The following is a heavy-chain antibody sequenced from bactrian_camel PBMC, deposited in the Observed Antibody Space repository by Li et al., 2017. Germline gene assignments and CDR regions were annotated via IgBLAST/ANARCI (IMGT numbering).Heavy chain of an antibody. CDR1: GFASATFGHPC. D-gene: IGHD1*01. CDR3: ATLSCRRGVSSMTPLHNQ. Sequence: HVQLVESGGGSAHAGGSLRLSCVASGFASATFGHPCMAWFRQAPGREREGVAGIFAAGSSTLYTDSVKGRFTISQDTAKKTLYLQMTSLKTEDTAMYFCATLSCRRGVSSMTPLHNQWGRGTQVTVS. J-gene: IGHJ4*01. CDR2: IFAAGSST. V-gene: IGHV3S1*01.